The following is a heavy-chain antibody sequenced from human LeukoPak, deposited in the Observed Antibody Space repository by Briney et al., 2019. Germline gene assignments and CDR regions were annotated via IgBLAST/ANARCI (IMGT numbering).Heavy chain of an antibody. V-gene: IGHV1-18*01. CDR3: ARGVGIVVVVAATPVTDY. J-gene: IGHJ4*02. CDR2: ISAYNGNT. D-gene: IGHD2-15*01. Sequence: GASVKVSCKASGYTFTGYGISWVRQAPGQGLEWMGWISAYNGNTNYAQKLQGRVTMTTDTSTSTAYMELRSLRSDDTAVYYCARGVGIVVVVAATPVTDYWGQGTLVTVSS. CDR1: GYTFTGYG.